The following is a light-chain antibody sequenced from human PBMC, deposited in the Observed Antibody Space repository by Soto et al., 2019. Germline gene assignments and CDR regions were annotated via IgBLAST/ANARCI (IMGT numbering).Light chain of an antibody. V-gene: IGLV2-14*01. CDR3: SSVTSSMSGDV. CDR1: SSDIGSYDY. Sequence: QSVLTQPASVSGSPGQSITISCTGTSSDIGSYDYVSWYQQHPGKAPNLIIYEVTDRPSGVSNRFSGSKSGNTASLTISGLQAEDEADYYCSSVTSSMSGDVFGTGTKATVL. J-gene: IGLJ1*01. CDR2: EVT.